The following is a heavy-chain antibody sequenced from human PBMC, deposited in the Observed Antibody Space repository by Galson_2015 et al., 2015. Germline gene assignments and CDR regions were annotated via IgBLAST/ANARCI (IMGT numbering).Heavy chain of an antibody. CDR2: IWFDGSNK. J-gene: IGHJ2*01. V-gene: IGHV3-33*01. CDR3: ARDVVLRYGWYFDL. CDR1: GFSIRKYG. Sequence: SLRLSCAASGFSIRKYGMHWVRQVPGKGPEWVAVIWFDGSNKYYADAVKGRFTISRDNSRNTLDLQMDSLRVDDTAIYYCARDVVLRYGWYFDLWGRGTLVTVSS. D-gene: IGHD4-17*01.